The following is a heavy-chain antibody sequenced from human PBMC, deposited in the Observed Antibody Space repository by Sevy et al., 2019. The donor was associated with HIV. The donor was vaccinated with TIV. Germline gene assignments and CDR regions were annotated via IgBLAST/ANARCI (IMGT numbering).Heavy chain of an antibody. CDR3: ARVPPYYDSNVSDF. V-gene: IGHV3-48*02. D-gene: IGHD3-22*01. CDR1: GFTFSSHS. Sequence: GGSLRLSCAASGFTFSSHSMNWVRQTPGKGLEWISYISGTVNTIYYAASVNGQFTISRDNAKNALYLQLKSLRDEDTAIYYCARVPPYYDSNVSDFWGQGSLVTVSS. CDR2: ISGTVNTI. J-gene: IGHJ4*02.